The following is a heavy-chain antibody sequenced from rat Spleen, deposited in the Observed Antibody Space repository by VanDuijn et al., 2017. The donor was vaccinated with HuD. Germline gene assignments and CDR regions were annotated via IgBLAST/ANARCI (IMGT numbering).Heavy chain of an antibody. J-gene: IGHJ4*01. Sequence: EVQLVESGGGLVQPGRSLTLSCVASGFTFSNYGMHWIRQAPKKGLEWIAMIYYDSSKMYYADTVKGRFTISRDNSKNTLYLEMNSLRSEDTAMYYCAAATIAARVMDAWGQGASFTVSS. CDR1: GFTFSNYG. D-gene: IGHD1-2*01. CDR2: IYYDSSKM. V-gene: IGHV5-54*01. CDR3: AAATIAARVMDA.